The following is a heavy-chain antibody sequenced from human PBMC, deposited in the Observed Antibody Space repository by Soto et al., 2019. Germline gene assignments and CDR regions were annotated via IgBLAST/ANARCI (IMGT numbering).Heavy chain of an antibody. CDR2: ISWNSGSI. D-gene: IGHD3-3*01. Sequence: EVQLVESGGGLVQPGRSLRLSCAASGFTFDDYAMHWVRQAPGKGLEWVSGISWNSGSIGYADSVKGRFTISRDNAKNSLYLQMNSLRAEDTALYYSVKATTIFGVVIILDAFDIWGQGTMVTVSS. CDR3: VKATTIFGVVIILDAFDI. V-gene: IGHV3-9*01. J-gene: IGHJ3*02. CDR1: GFTFDDYA.